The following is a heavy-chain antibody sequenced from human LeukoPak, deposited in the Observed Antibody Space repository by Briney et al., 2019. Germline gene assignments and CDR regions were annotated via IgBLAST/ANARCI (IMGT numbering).Heavy chain of an antibody. D-gene: IGHD5-12*01. V-gene: IGHV4-34*01. CDR3: ARRGMWIQWNFKY. CDR2: INQGGST. CDR1: GGAFNDYY. Sequence: ASETLSLTCAVDGGAFNDYYWSWVRQSPEKGLDWIAEINQGGSTIYNPSLKNRVTMSIDTTRKHFSLQLASLTAADTAVYFCARRGMWIQWNFKYWGQGVLVTVSS. J-gene: IGHJ1*01.